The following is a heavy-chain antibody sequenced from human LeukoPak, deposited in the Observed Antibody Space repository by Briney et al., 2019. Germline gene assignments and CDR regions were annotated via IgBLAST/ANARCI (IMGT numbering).Heavy chain of an antibody. CDR3: ARERREQLLPPYTRSVTYFDY. CDR1: GGSITSNSYY. V-gene: IGHV4-39*07. Sequence: SETLSLTCTVSGGSITSNSYYWCWIRHPPGKGLEWIGSITYSGSTYYNPSLKRRVTISIDTSKNQFSLKLSSVTAADTAVYYCARERREQLLPPYTRSVTYFDYWGQGTLVTVSS. D-gene: IGHD2-2*01. CDR2: ITYSGST. J-gene: IGHJ4*02.